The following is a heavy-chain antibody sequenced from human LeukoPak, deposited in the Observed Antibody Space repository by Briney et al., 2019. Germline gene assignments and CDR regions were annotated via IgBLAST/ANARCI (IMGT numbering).Heavy chain of an antibody. CDR3: VRDLGYCSGGSCSYWFDP. J-gene: IGHJ5*02. V-gene: IGHV1-18*01. Sequence: GASVKVSCKASGYTFTSYGISWVRQAPGQGLEWMGWISAYNGNTNYAQKLQGRVTMTTDTSTSTAYMELRSLRSEDTAVYYCVRDLGYCSGGSCSYWFDPWGQGTLVTVSS. CDR1: GYTFTSYG. D-gene: IGHD2-15*01. CDR2: ISAYNGNT.